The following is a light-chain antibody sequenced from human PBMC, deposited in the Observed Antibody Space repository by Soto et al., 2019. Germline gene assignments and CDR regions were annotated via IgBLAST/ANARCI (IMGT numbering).Light chain of an antibody. V-gene: IGKV3-20*01. CDR1: QRVSSGY. Sequence: ELVLAQSPGSLSLSPGERATLSCRASQRVSSGYLAWYQQKPGQAPRLLIYGASSRATGIPDRFSGRVSGTDFTLTISRLEPEDFAVYYCQQYGSSPPSSTFGQGTRLEIK. CDR2: GAS. CDR3: QQYGSSPPSST. J-gene: IGKJ5*01.